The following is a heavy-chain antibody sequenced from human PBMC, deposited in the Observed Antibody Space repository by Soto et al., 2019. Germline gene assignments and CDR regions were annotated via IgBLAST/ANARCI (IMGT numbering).Heavy chain of an antibody. D-gene: IGHD2-21*02. V-gene: IGHV4-4*02. CDR1: GGSISSSHW. CDR2: IYHSGST. Sequence: QVHLQESGPGLVNPSGTLTLTCAVSGGSISSSHWWGWVRQAPGKGLEWIGEIYHSGSTNYNPSLMSRITVSVDKSKNQFSVNLSFVTAADTAVYYCVRDAYATAIVPAPWLVCGRGTMVTVSS. CDR3: VRDAYATAIVPAPWLV. J-gene: IGHJ6*02.